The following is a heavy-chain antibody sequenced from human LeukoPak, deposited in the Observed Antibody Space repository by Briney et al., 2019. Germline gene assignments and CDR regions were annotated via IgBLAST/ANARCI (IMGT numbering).Heavy chain of an antibody. V-gene: IGHV3-48*01. CDR2: LSCASNTI. CDR3: ARDGWFGDYNWFDP. CDR1: GFTFSSYS. J-gene: IGHJ5*02. Sequence: GGSLRLSCAASGFTFSSYSMNWVRQAPGKGLEGVSYLSCASNTIYYADSVKGRFTISRGNAKNSLYLQMNSLRAEDTAMYYCARDGWFGDYNWFDPWGQGTLVTVSS. D-gene: IGHD3-10*01.